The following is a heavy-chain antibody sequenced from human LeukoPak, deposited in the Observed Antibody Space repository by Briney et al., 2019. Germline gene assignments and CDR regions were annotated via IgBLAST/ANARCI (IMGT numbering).Heavy chain of an antibody. CDR1: GGSISSGGYS. V-gene: IGHV4-30-2*01. J-gene: IGHJ4*02. CDR3: ARGVLRYSDDLGY. D-gene: IGHD3-9*01. CDR2: IYHSGST. Sequence: PSETLSLTCAVSGGSISSGGYSWSWIRQPPGKGLEWIGYIYHSGSTYYNPSLKSRVTISVDTSKNQFSLKLSSVTAADTAVYYCARGVLRYSDDLGYWGQGTLVTVSS.